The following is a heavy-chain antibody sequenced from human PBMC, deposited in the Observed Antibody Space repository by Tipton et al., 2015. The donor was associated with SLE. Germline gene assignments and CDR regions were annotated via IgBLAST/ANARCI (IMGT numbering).Heavy chain of an antibody. Sequence: TLSLTCTVSGGSIGSSGYYWGWIRQPPGKGLEWIGSIYYSGSTYYNPSLESRATISLDTSKNQFSLKLASVTAADTAVYYCAKDRHYDPHAFEIWGQGTMVTVSS. CDR2: IYYSGST. CDR1: GGSIGSSGYY. J-gene: IGHJ3*02. V-gene: IGHV4-39*07. CDR3: AKDRHYDPHAFEI. D-gene: IGHD3-22*01.